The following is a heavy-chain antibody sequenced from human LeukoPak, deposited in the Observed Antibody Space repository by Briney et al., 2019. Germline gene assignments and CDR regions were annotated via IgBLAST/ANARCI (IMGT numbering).Heavy chain of an antibody. CDR3: ARGPYYDILTGYSIGTGYFDY. V-gene: IGHV4-59*12. D-gene: IGHD3-9*01. J-gene: IGHJ4*02. Sequence: SETLSLTCTVSGGSISTYYWNWIRQPPGKGLEWIGYFSYSGSTNHNPSLKGRVTISGDTSKNQFSLKLSSVTAADTAVYYCARGPYYDILTGYSIGTGYFDYWGQGTLVTVSS. CDR2: FSYSGST. CDR1: GGSISTYY.